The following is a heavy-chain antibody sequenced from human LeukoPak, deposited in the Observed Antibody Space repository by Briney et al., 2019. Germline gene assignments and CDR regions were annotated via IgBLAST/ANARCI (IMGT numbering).Heavy chain of an antibody. CDR1: GFTVSSNY. CDR2: IYSGGST. J-gene: IGHJ3*02. D-gene: IGHD3-10*01. CDR3: ARDQTILLWFGETINAFDI. V-gene: IGHV3-66*01. Sequence: GGSLRLSCAASGFTVSSNYMSWVRQAPGKGLEWVSVIYSGGSTYYADSVKGRFTISRDNSKNTLYLQVNSLRAEDTAVYYCARDQTILLWFGETINAFDIWGQGTMVTVSS.